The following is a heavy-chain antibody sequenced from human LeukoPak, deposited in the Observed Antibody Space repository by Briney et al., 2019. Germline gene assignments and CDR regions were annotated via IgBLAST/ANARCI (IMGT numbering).Heavy chain of an antibody. V-gene: IGHV3-23*01. D-gene: IGHD1-7*01. CDR3: ALVPPKDNWNLPSFDY. CDR2: ISGSGGST. J-gene: IGHJ4*02. CDR1: GFTFTTYA. Sequence: GGSLRLPCAASGFTFTTYAMSWVRQAPGKGLEWVSTISGSGGSTYYADSVKGRFTISRDNSKNTLYLQMNSLRAEDTAVYYCALVPPKDNWNLPSFDYWGQGTLVTVSS.